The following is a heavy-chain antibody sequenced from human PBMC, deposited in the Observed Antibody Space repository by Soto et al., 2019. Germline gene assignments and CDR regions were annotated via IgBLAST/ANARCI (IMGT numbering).Heavy chain of an antibody. CDR2: IWYDGSNK. V-gene: IGHV3-33*06. D-gene: IGHD6-19*01. J-gene: IGHJ4*02. Sequence: QVQLVESGGGVVQPGRSLRLSCAASGFTFSSYGMHWVRQAPGKGLEWVAVIWYDGSNKYYADSVKGRFTISRDNSKNTLYLQLNSLRAEDTAVYYCAKSSAWYGRSQGDYWGQGTLVTVSS. CDR3: AKSSAWYGRSQGDY. CDR1: GFTFSSYG.